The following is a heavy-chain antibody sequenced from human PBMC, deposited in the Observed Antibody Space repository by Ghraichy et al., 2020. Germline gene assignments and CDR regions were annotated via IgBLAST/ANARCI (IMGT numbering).Heavy chain of an antibody. CDR2: IYHSGST. V-gene: IGHV4-4*02. CDR1: GGSISNTHW. CDR3: ARGGCGTSCQAFDY. J-gene: IGHJ4*02. Sequence: SETLSLTCAVSGGSISNTHWWSWVRQPPGEGLEWIGEIYHSGSTHYTTSVKSRFTISVDNSKDPFSLELNSVTAADTAVYYCARGGCGTSCQAFDYWGQGTLVTVSS. D-gene: IGHD2-2*01.